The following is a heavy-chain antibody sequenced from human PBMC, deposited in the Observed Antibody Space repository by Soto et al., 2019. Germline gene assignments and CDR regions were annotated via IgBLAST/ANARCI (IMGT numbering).Heavy chain of an antibody. D-gene: IGHD1-1*01. V-gene: IGHV4-61*01. J-gene: IGHJ6*02. CDR2: IYYSGST. CDR3: ARDFWNYYYYYGMDV. CDR1: GGSVSSGSYY. Sequence: SETLSLTCTVSGGSVSSGSYYWSWIRQAPGKGLEWIGYIYYSGSTNYNPSLKSRVTISVDTSKNQFSLKLSSVTAADTAVYYCARDFWNYYYYYGMDVWGQGATVTVSS.